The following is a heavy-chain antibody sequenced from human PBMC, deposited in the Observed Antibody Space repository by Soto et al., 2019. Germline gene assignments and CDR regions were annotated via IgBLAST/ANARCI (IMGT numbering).Heavy chain of an antibody. Sequence: EVQLVESGGGLVQPGGSLRLSCAASGFTCSSYWMSWVRQAPGKGLEWVANIKQDGSEKYYVDSVKGRFTISRDNAKNSLYLQMNSLSAEDTAVYYCARERGDYGGVYWGQGTLVTVSS. J-gene: IGHJ4*02. V-gene: IGHV3-7*01. CDR3: ARERGDYGGVY. CDR1: GFTCSSYW. D-gene: IGHD4-17*01. CDR2: IKQDGSEK.